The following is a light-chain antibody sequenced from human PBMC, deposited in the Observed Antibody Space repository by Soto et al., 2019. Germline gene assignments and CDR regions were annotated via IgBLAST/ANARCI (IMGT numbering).Light chain of an antibody. V-gene: IGKV3D-20*02. J-gene: IGKJ5*01. CDR3: QQRSDWPPIT. Sequence: EIVVTQSPGTLSLSPGERATLSCRASQSVSSSYLAWYQQKPGQAPRLLIYDASYRATGVPLRFSGSGSGTEFTLTISSLESGDSAIYYCQQRSDWPPITFGQGTRLEIK. CDR1: QSVSSSY. CDR2: DAS.